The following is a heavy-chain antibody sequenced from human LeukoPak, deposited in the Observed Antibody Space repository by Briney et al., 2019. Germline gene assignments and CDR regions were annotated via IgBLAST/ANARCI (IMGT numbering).Heavy chain of an antibody. V-gene: IGHV4-59*08. CDR2: IFSSGNT. CDR3: VRHPPRDSSGNDAFDI. J-gene: IGHJ3*02. D-gene: IGHD6-19*01. Sequence: SETLSLTCTVSGDSMSNYYWSWIRQPPGKGLEWIGYIFSSGNTKYNPSFKSQFTMSVDTSKKQFSLKVTSVTAADAAVYFCVRHPPRDSSGNDAFDIWGHGAMVTVSS. CDR1: GDSMSNYY.